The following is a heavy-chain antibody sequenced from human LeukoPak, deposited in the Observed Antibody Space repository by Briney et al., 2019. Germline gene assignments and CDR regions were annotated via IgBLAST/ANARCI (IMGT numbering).Heavy chain of an antibody. CDR2: LYHSASS. CDR3: ARDYYDSSGAYFDY. D-gene: IGHD3-22*01. V-gene: IGHV4-59*02. Sequence: SETLSLTCSVSGDSVTNYYRSWIRQFPGKGLEWIGYLYHSASSNYNPSLQSRVSLSLDTSKNQFSLRLESVTAADTAVYYCARDYYDSSGAYFDYWGQGTLVTVSS. J-gene: IGHJ4*02. CDR1: GDSVTNYY.